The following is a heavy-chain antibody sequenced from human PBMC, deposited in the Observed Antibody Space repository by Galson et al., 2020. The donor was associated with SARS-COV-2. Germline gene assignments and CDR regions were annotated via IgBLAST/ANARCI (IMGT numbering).Heavy chain of an antibody. CDR2: IYYSGRT. CDR3: ARASRYFDGSGYT. D-gene: IGHD3-22*01. J-gene: IGHJ5*02. CDR1: GGSISSGDYY. Sequence: SETLSLNCTVSGGSISSGDYYWTWIRQPPGKGLEWIGYIYYSGRTYYNPSLKSRVAISIGTSKNQFSLKLSSVTAADTAVYYCARASRYFDGSGYTWGQGTLVTVSS. V-gene: IGHV4-30-4*01.